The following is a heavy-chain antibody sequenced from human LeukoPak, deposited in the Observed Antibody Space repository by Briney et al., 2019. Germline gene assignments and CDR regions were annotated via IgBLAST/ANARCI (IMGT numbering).Heavy chain of an antibody. V-gene: IGHV4-31*03. Sequence: PSETLSLTCTVSGDSISSGGYYWSWIRQYPGKALEWIGYIYYSGITYYNPSLKSRITISIDTSKSQFSVNLNSVTAADTAVYYCARAHNDYSVDYWGQGTLVTVSS. J-gene: IGHJ4*02. CDR3: ARAHNDYSVDY. CDR1: GDSISSGGYY. CDR2: IYYSGIT. D-gene: IGHD2-15*01.